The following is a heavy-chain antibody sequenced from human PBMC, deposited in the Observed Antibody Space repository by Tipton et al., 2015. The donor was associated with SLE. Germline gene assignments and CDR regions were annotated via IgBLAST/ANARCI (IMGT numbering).Heavy chain of an antibody. D-gene: IGHD3-3*01. J-gene: IGHJ6*03. V-gene: IGHV3-48*03. Sequence: GSLRLSCAASGFTFSSYEMNWVRQAPGKGLEWVSYISSSGSTIYYVDSVKGRFTISRDNAKNSLYLQMNSLRAEDTAVYYCARGATIFGVVTYYYYYYMDVWGKGTTVTVSS. CDR1: GFTFSSYE. CDR3: ARGATIFGVVTYYYYYYMDV. CDR2: ISSSGSTI.